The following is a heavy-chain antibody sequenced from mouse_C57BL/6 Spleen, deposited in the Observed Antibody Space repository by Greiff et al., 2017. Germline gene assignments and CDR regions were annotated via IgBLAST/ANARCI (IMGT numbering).Heavy chain of an antibody. D-gene: IGHD2-4*01. J-gene: IGHJ4*01. CDR1: GYTFTSYG. V-gene: IGHV1-81*01. Sequence: VQLQESGAELARPGASVKLSCKASGYTFTSYGISWVKQRTGQGLEWIGEIYPRSGNTYYNEKFKGKATLTADKSSSTAYMELRSLTSEDSAVYFCARDGDYNYAMDYWGQGTSVTVSS. CDR3: ARDGDYNYAMDY. CDR2: IYPRSGNT.